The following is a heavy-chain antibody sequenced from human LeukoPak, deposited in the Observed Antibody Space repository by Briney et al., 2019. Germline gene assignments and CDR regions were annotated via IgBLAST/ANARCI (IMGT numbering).Heavy chain of an antibody. CDR2: INHSGST. CDR3: ARLGITMVRGVMGYYYYMDV. Sequence: PSETLSLTCAVYGGSFSSYYWSWIRQPPGKGLEWIGEINHSGSTSYNPSLKSRVTISVDTSKNQFSLKLSSVTAADTAVYYCARLGITMVRGVMGYYYYMDVWGKGTTVTISS. D-gene: IGHD3-10*01. CDR1: GGSFSSYY. V-gene: IGHV4-34*01. J-gene: IGHJ6*03.